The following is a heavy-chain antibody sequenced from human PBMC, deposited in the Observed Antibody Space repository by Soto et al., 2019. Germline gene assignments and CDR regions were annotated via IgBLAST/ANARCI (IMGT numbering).Heavy chain of an antibody. CDR2: ISYDGSNK. CDR1: GFTFSSYG. Sequence: QVQLVESGGGVVQPGRSPRLSCAASGFTFSSYGMHWVRQAPGKGLEWVAVISYDGSNKYYADSVKGRFTISRDNSKNTLYLQMNSLRAEDTAVYYCAKDRGSGSAYYYYGMDVWGQGTTVTVSS. J-gene: IGHJ6*02. CDR3: AKDRGSGSAYYYYGMDV. D-gene: IGHD3-10*01. V-gene: IGHV3-30*18.